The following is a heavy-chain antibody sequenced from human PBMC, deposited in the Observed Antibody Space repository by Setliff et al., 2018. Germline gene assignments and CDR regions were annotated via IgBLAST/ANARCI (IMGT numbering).Heavy chain of an antibody. V-gene: IGHV4-39*06. CDR1: GGSVSSTSHY. D-gene: IGHD3-10*01. Sequence: PETLSPTCNVSGGSVSSTSHYWGWIRQPPGKGMEWIGSVYYSGYTYYNPSLQSRVTISVDMSKNQFTLKFTSVTAADTAVYYCARVDFTMIQGVLGLWGHGTLVTVSS. J-gene: IGHJ1*01. CDR3: ARVDFTMIQGVLGL. CDR2: VYYSGYT.